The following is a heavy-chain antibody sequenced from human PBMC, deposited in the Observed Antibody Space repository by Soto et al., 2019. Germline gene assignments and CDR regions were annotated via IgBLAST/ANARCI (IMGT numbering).Heavy chain of an antibody. CDR3: ARGRRVYDFWSGYPVWDYYYYYMDV. V-gene: IGHV4-34*01. J-gene: IGHJ6*03. D-gene: IGHD3-3*01. Sequence: SETLSLTCAVYGVSFSGYYWSWIRRPPGKGLEWIGEINHSGSTNYNPSLKSRVTISVDTSKNQFSLKLSSVTAADTAVYYCARGRRVYDFWSGYPVWDYYYYYMDVWGKGTTVTVSS. CDR2: INHSGST. CDR1: GVSFSGYY.